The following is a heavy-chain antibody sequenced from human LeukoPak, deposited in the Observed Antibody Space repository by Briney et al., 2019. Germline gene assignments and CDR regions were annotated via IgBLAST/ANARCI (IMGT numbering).Heavy chain of an antibody. CDR1: GGSISNSSSY. CDR2: IYYSGST. D-gene: IGHD5-24*01. V-gene: IGHV4-39*01. J-gene: IGHJ4*02. Sequence: SETLSLTCTVSGGSISNSSSYWGWIRQPPGKGLEWIGSIYYSGSTYYNPSLKSRVTISVDTSKNQFSLKLSSVTAADTAVYYCARVNREMATITPWGQGTLVTVSS. CDR3: ARVNREMATITP.